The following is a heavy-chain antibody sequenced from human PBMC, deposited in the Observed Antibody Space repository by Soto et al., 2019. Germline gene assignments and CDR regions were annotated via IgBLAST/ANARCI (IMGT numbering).Heavy chain of an antibody. V-gene: IGHV4-59*08. CDR1: GGSISSYY. D-gene: IGHD3-10*01. J-gene: IGHJ4*02. CDR3: ARQILWFGELLSPFDY. CDR2: IYYSGST. Sequence: SETLSLTCTVSGGSISSYYWSWIRQPPGKGLEWIGYIYYSGSTNYNPSLKSRVTISVDTSKNQFSLKLSSVTAADTAVYYCARQILWFGELLSPFDYWGQGTLVTVSS.